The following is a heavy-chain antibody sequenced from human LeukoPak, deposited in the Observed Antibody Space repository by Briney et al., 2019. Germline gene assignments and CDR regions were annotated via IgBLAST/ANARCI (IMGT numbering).Heavy chain of an antibody. V-gene: IGHV4-38-2*02. CDR2: IYHSGST. J-gene: IGHJ6*02. CDR3: AREYYDIFYYYYGMDV. CDR1: GYSISSGYY. Sequence: SETLSLTCTVSGYSISSGYYWGWIRQPPGKGLEWIGSIYHSGSTYYNPSLKSRVTISVDTSKNQFSLKLSSVTAVDTAVYYCAREYYDIFYYYYGMDVWGRGTTVTVSS. D-gene: IGHD3-9*01.